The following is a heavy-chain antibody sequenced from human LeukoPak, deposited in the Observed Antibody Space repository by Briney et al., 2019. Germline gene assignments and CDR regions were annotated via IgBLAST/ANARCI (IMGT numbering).Heavy chain of an antibody. CDR2: VSGGGGTT. CDR1: GFTFSTYA. V-gene: IGHV3-23*01. D-gene: IGHD6-19*01. Sequence: GGSLRLSCAVSGFTFSTYAMTWVRQGPGKGLEWVSTVSGGGGTTHYADSVKGRFTISRDNSKNTLSLQMNSLRAEDTAVYYCAKGGGSAWYYFDYWGQGTLVTVSS. J-gene: IGHJ4*02. CDR3: AKGGGSAWYYFDY.